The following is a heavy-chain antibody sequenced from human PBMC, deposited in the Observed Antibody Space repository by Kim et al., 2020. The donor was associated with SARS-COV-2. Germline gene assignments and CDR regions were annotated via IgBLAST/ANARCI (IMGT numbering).Heavy chain of an antibody. CDR3: ARDALRSGGSPRGMDV. D-gene: IGHD2-15*01. Sequence: GGSLRLSCAASGFTFSSYAMHWVRQAPGKGLEWVAVISYDGSNKYYADSVKGRFTISRDNSKNTLYLQMNSLRAEDTAVYYCARDALRSGGSPRGMDVWGQGTTVTVSS. J-gene: IGHJ6*02. CDR2: ISYDGSNK. V-gene: IGHV3-30*04. CDR1: GFTFSSYA.